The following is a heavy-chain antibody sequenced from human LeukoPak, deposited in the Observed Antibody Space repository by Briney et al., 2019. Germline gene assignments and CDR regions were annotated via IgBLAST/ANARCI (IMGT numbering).Heavy chain of an antibody. CDR3: ARGLAVAGSRFDY. V-gene: IGHV1-2*06. CDR2: INPNSGGT. J-gene: IGHJ4*02. CDR1: GYTFTGYY. D-gene: IGHD6-19*01. Sequence: ASVKVSCKASGYTFTGYYMHWVRQAPGQGLEWMGRINPNSGGTNYAQKFQGRVTMTRDTSISTAYMELSRLRSDDTAVYYCARGLAVAGSRFDYWGQGTLVTVSS.